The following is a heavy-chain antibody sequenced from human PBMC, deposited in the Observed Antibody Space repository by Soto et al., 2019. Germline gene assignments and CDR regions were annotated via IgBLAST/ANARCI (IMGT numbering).Heavy chain of an antibody. D-gene: IGHD3-3*01. V-gene: IGHV3-15*01. CDR3: TTDSRFLEWSSYYYGMDV. J-gene: IGHJ6*02. Sequence: PVGSLRLSCAASGFSFTNAWMSWVRQAPGKGLEWVGRIKSKTHGGTIDFATPVKGRFTISRDDSKNTLYLQMNSLKTEDTAVYYCTTDSRFLEWSSYYYGMDVWGQGTTVTVSS. CDR2: IKSKTHGGTI. CDR1: GFSFTNAW.